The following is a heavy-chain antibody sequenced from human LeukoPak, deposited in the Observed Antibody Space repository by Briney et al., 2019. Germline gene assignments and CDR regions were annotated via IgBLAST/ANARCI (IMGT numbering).Heavy chain of an antibody. V-gene: IGHV3-23*01. CDR2: ISGSGGST. J-gene: IGHJ4*02. CDR3: AKDRSGGSSWYSFDY. CDR1: GFTFSSYA. D-gene: IGHD6-13*01. Sequence: GGSLRLSCAASGFTFSSYAMSWVRQAPGKGLEWVSTISGSGGSTYYADSVKGRFTISRDNSKNTVYLQMNSLRAEDTAVYYCAKDRSGGSSWYSFDYWGQGTLVTVSS.